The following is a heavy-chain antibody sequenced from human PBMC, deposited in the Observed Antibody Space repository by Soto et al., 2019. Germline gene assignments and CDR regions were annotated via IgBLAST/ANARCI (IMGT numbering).Heavy chain of an antibody. CDR3: TRHAVDY. J-gene: IGHJ4*02. Sequence: EVHLVESGGGLVQPGGSLKLSCVVSGFSFSDSAMHWVRQASGKGLQWVGRIRSKPNNHATAYDESVKGRFTISRDDSKNTAYLQMNSLKTEDTAVYYCTRHAVDYWGQGTLVTVSS. D-gene: IGHD6-19*01. CDR2: IRSKPNNHAT. CDR1: GFSFSDSA. V-gene: IGHV3-73*02.